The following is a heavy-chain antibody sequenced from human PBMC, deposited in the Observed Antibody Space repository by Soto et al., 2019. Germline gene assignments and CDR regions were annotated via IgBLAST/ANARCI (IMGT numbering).Heavy chain of an antibody. CDR1: GFTFSSYG. CDR2: ISYDGGNE. J-gene: IGHJ6*02. D-gene: IGHD2-2*01. V-gene: IGHV3-30*18. Sequence: PGGSLRLSCAASGFTFSSYGIYWVRQAPGKGLEWVAVISYDGGNEYYADSVKGRFTFSRDNSKNTLYLQMNSLRAEDTAVYYCAKSGQLPAAIFYYYGMDVWGQGTTVTVSS. CDR3: AKSGQLPAAIFYYYGMDV.